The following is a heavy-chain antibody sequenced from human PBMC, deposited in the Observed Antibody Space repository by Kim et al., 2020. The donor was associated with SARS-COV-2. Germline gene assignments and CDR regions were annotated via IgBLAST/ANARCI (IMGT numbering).Heavy chain of an antibody. CDR1: GFTFSSYA. Sequence: GGSLRLSCAASGFTFSSYAMSWVRQAPGKGLEWVSTISGSDSSTYYADSVKGHFTISRDNSKNTLYLQMNSLRAEDTAVYYCAKAWAISSDYWVQGTLVTVSS. D-gene: IGHD3-9*01. CDR2: ISGSDSST. V-gene: IGHV3-23*01. CDR3: AKAWAISSDY. J-gene: IGHJ4*02.